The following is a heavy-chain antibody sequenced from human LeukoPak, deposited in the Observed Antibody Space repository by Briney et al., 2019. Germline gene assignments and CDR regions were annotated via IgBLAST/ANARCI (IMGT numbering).Heavy chain of an antibody. Sequence: GGSLRLSCAASGFTFSSYWMHWVRQAPGKGLVWVSRINSDGSSTSYADSVKGRFTISRDNAKNTLYLQMNSLRAEDTAVYYCARDRTYCSGGTCYFCFDPWGQGTLVTVSS. CDR3: ARDRTYCSGGTCYFCFDP. V-gene: IGHV3-74*01. J-gene: IGHJ5*02. CDR1: GFTFSSYW. CDR2: INSDGSST. D-gene: IGHD2-15*01.